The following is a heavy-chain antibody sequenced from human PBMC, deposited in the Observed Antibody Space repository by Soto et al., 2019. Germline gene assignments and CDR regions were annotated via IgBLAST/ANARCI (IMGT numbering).Heavy chain of an antibody. CDR2: ISGSGGST. CDR3: AKDYTGPIGLVMVINYYFDY. CDR1: GLTFSSYA. V-gene: IGHV3-23*01. J-gene: IGHJ4*02. Sequence: GGSLRLSCAASGLTFSSYAMSWVRQAPGKGLEWVSAISGSGGSTYYADSVKGRFTISRDNSKNTLYLQMNSLRAEDTAVYYCAKDYTGPIGLVMVINYYFDYWGQGTLVTVSS. D-gene: IGHD3-22*01.